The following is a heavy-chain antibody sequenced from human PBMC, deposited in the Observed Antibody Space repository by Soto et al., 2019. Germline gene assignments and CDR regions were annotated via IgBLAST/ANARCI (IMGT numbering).Heavy chain of an antibody. J-gene: IGHJ4*02. CDR1: GFTFSSYA. CDR3: ARLESRSGWFPDS. Sequence: GGSLRLSCAASGFTFSSYAMSWVRQAPGKGLEWVSPISGSGDTTYYADSVKGRFTISRDNSKNALYLQMNSLRAEDTAVYYCARLESRSGWFPDSWGQGTLVTVSS. CDR2: ISGSGDTT. V-gene: IGHV3-23*01. D-gene: IGHD6-19*01.